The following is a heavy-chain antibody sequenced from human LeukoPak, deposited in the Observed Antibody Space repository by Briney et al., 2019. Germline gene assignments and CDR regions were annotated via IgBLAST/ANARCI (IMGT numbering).Heavy chain of an antibody. Sequence: SETLSLTCAVSGYSISSGFYWGWIRQPPGKGLEWIGSIYHSGSTYYNPSLKSRVTISVDTAMKQFSLNLRSVTAADTAMYYCARGGSGYPLDYWGQGTLVTVSS. V-gene: IGHV4-38-2*01. CDR1: GYSISSGFY. D-gene: IGHD3-22*01. CDR2: IYHSGST. CDR3: ARGGSGYPLDY. J-gene: IGHJ4*02.